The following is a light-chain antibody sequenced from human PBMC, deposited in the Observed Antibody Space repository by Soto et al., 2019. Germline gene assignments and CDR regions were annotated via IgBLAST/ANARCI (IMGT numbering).Light chain of an antibody. CDR1: QSIISS. Sequence: EIVLIQSPVPLSLSPGERATLSCRDSQSIISSLAWYQQNPGQAPRLLIFDASISDTGIPVRFSRSGSGTDIALTISSLEPDDFTVYYSHVYGELPLTFGVGTRV. CDR3: HVYGELPLT. CDR2: DAS. V-gene: IGKV3-11*01. J-gene: IGKJ4*01.